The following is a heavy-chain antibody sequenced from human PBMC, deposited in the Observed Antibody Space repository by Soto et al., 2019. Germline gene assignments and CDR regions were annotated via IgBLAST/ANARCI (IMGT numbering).Heavy chain of an antibody. J-gene: IGHJ4*02. CDR3: ARATSSGWYQGLGYYFDY. CDR1: GGSISSYY. V-gene: IGHV4-59*01. D-gene: IGHD6-19*01. Sequence: QVQLQESGPGLVKPSETLSLTCTVSGGSISSYYWSWIRQPPGKGLEWIGYIYYSGSTNYNPSLKSRVTISVDTSKNQFSLKLSSVTAADTAVYYCARATSSGWYQGLGYYFDYWGQGTLVTVSS. CDR2: IYYSGST.